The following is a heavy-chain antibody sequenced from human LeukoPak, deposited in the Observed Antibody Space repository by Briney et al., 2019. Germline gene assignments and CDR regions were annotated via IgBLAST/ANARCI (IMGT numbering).Heavy chain of an antibody. J-gene: IGHJ4*02. CDR3: ASMAGIAVTKVDY. V-gene: IGHV4-39*01. CDR2: IYYSGST. Sequence: SETLSLTCTVSGGSISSSSCYWGWIRQPPGKGLEWIGSIYYSGSTYYNPSLKSRVTISVDTSKNQFSLKLSSVTAADTAVYYCASMAGIAVTKVDYWGQGTLVTVSS. D-gene: IGHD6-19*01. CDR1: GGSISSSSCY.